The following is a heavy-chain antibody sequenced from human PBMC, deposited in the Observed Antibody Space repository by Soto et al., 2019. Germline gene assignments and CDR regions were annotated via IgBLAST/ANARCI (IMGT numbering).Heavy chain of an antibody. CDR2: IYYSGST. Sequence: SETLSLTCTVSGGSVSSGSYYWSWIRQPPGKGLEWIGYIYYSGSTNYNPSLKSRVTISVDTSKNQFSLKLSSVTAADTAVYYCARGEGDILTGYRPYFDYWGQGTLVT. CDR3: ARGEGDILTGYRPYFDY. V-gene: IGHV4-61*01. J-gene: IGHJ4*02. D-gene: IGHD3-9*01. CDR1: GGSVSSGSYY.